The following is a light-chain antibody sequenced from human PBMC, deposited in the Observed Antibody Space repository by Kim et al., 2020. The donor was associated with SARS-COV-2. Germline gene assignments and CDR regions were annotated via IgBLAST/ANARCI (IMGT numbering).Light chain of an antibody. CDR1: NFRIYY. J-gene: IGLJ1*01. CDR2: GKN. V-gene: IGLV3-19*01. Sequence: SSELTQDPAVSVALGQTVRITCQGDNFRIYYASWYQQKPGQAPVLVMYGKNNRPSGIPDRFSGSSSGNTASLTITGAQAEDEADYYCNSPDNSGDSFVLATGTKVTVL. CDR3: NSPDNSGDSFV.